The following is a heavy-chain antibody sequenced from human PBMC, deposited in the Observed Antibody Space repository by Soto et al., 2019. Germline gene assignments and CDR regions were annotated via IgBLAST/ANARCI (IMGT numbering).Heavy chain of an antibody. CDR3: AREGDSSGWYNWFDP. CDR2: ISSSSSTI. V-gene: IGHV3-48*01. D-gene: IGHD3-22*01. Sequence: EVQLVESGGGLVQPGGSLRLSCAASGFTFSSYSMNWVRQAPGKGLEWVSYISSSSSTIYYADSVKGRFTISRDNAKNSLYLQMNSLRAEETAVYYCAREGDSSGWYNWFDPWGQGTLVTVSS. J-gene: IGHJ5*02. CDR1: GFTFSSYS.